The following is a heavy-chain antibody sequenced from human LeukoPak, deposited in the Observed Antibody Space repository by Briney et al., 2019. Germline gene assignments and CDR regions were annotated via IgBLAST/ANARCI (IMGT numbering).Heavy chain of an antibody. J-gene: IGHJ4*02. CDR1: GGSINVYY. CDR3: ARGGSRSYTSSTLDY. Sequence: SETLSLTCSVSGGSINVYYWNWIRQSPGKGLEWIGSISYSWSTNYNPSLKSRVTISMHTSKNRFSLKVSSVIPADTAMYYCARGGSRSYTSSTLDYWGQGTLVTVSS. D-gene: IGHD6-6*01. V-gene: IGHV4-59*01. CDR2: ISYSWST.